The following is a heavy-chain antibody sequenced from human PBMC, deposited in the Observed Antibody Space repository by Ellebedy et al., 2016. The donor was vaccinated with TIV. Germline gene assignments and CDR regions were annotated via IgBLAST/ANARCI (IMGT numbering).Heavy chain of an antibody. D-gene: IGHD4-17*01. V-gene: IGHV3-7*01. Sequence: GESLKISCAASGFTFSRYWMTWVRQAPGKGLEWVANIKQDGGEKYYVDSVKGRFTISRDNAKNSVYLQMNSLRAEDTAVYYCARAQYGANDAFDIWGQGIMVTISS. CDR1: GFTFSRYW. CDR2: IKQDGGEK. CDR3: ARAQYGANDAFDI. J-gene: IGHJ3*02.